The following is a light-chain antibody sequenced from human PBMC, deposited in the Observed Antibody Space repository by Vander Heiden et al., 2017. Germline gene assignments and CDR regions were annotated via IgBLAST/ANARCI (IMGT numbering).Light chain of an antibody. CDR2: AAS. CDR1: QFVSSSY. J-gene: IGKJ1*01. Sequence: DIVLPQSPGTLSLSPGEGATLSCRASQFVSSSYLAWYQHKPGQAPRLLIYAASIRATGIPDRFSGSGSGTDFNLKISRLEPEDFAVYYCQQYGSSPQTFGQGTKVEIK. V-gene: IGKV3-20*01. CDR3: QQYGSSPQT.